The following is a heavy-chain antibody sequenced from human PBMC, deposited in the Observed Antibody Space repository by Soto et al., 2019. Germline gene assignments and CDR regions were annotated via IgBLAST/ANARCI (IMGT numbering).Heavy chain of an antibody. CDR3: VGAAAGTFDY. V-gene: IGHV4-34*01. D-gene: IGHD6-13*01. J-gene: IGHJ4*02. Sequence: KLPATFGLRGAVYGKSFSVYYLGGICQPPGKGLEWIGEINHSGSTNYNPSLNSRVTISVDTSKKQFSLYLSSVTAADKAVYYCVGAAAGTFDYRGQGTLVTVSS. CDR2: INHSGST. CDR1: GKSFSVYY.